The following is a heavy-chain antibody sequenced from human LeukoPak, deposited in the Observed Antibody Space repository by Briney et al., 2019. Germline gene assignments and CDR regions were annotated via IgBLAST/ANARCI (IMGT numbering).Heavy chain of an antibody. J-gene: IGHJ4*02. CDR1: GFIFSRYA. D-gene: IGHD3-9*01. CDR3: AKEFLRYFGN. CDR2: ISGSGYST. Sequence: GGSLRLSCAASGFIFSRYAMTWVRQAPGKGLEWVSTISGSGYSTYYADSVKGRFTISRDNSKNTLYLQMNSLRAEDTAVYYCAKEFLRYFGNWGQGTLVTVSS. V-gene: IGHV3-23*01.